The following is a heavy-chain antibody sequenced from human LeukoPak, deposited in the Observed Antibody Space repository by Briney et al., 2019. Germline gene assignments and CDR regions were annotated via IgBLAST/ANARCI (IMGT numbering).Heavy chain of an antibody. CDR2: IIPILGIA. D-gene: IGHD2-2*01. J-gene: IGHJ6*02. CDR3: ARGSAIVVVPAAIRGSGMDV. V-gene: IGHV1-69*04. Sequence: GASVKLSCKASGGTFSSYAISWVRQAPGQGLEWMGRIIPILGIANYAQKFHGRVTITADKSTSTAYVELSSLRSEDTAVYYCARGSAIVVVPAAIRGSGMDVWGQGTTVTVSS. CDR1: GGTFSSYA.